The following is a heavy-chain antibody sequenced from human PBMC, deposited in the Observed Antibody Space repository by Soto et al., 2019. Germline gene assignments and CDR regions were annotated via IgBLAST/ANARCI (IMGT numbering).Heavy chain of an antibody. J-gene: IGHJ4*02. V-gene: IGHV1-69*08. CDR2: VIPNLGVT. CDR3: ARDKGYCSDTSCPDFDY. Sequence: QVQLVQSGXXVKKPGSSVKVSCKASXXXXSSYXXXWVRQAPGQGLEWMGRVIPNLGVTNYAKKFQGRFTIVVDTSTSTAYMELNSLRYEDTAVYYCARDKGYCSDTSCPDFDYWGQGTLVTVSS. D-gene: IGHD2-15*01. CDR1: XXXXSSYX.